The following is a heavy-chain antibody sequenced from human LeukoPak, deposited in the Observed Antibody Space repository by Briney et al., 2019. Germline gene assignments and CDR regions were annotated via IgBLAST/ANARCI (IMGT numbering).Heavy chain of an antibody. CDR1: GGSISSYY. CDR3: ARDLEFMRFIVVPPGGFDP. D-gene: IGHD2-15*01. V-gene: IGHV4-4*07. J-gene: IGHJ5*02. Sequence: SETLSLTCTVSGGSISSYYWSWIRQPAGKGLEWIGRIYTSGSTNYNPSLKGRVTMSVDTSKNQFSLKLSSVTAADTAVYYCARDLEFMRFIVVPPGGFDPWGQGTLVTVSS. CDR2: IYTSGST.